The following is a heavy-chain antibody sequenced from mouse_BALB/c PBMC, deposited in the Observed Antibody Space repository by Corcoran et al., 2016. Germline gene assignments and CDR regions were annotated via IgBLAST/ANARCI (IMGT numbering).Heavy chain of an antibody. J-gene: IGHJ4*01. CDR1: GLNIKDTY. V-gene: IGHV14-3*02. Sequence: EVQLQQSWAELVKPGGSVKMSCTASGLNIKDTYMHWVKQRPEQGLEWIGRIDPANGNTKYDPKFQGKATITADTSSNTAYLQLSSLTFEDTAVYYCARILRLLYAMDYWGQGTSVNVSS. CDR2: IDPANGNT. D-gene: IGHD1-2*01. CDR3: ARILRLLYAMDY.